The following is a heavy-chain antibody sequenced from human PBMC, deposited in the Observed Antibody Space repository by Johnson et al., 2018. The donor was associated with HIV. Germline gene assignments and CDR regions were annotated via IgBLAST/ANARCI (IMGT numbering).Heavy chain of an antibody. D-gene: IGHD3-3*01. CDR3: ARGGNRYYNFWSGYYRDAFDI. CDR1: GFTFSSYA. V-gene: IGHV3-30*04. CDR2: ISYAGRNK. J-gene: IGHJ3*02. Sequence: VQLVESGGGLVKPGGSLRLSCAASGFTFSSYAMHWVRQAPGKGLEWVAVISYAGRNKYYADSVKGRFTISRSNSKNTLYLQMNSLRAEDTAVYYCARGGNRYYNFWSGYYRDAFDIWGQGTLVIVSS.